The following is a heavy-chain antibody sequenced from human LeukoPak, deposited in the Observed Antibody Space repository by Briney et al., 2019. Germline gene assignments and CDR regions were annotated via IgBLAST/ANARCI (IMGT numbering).Heavy chain of an antibody. D-gene: IGHD2/OR15-2a*01. CDR3: ARTSALSFDY. Sequence: GGSLRLSCVASGFSFSDYYMSWIRQAPGKGLEWVSVIYSGGTTNSADAVKGRFTISRDNSKNTLYLQMNSLRAEDTAVYYCARTSALSFDYWGQGTLITVSS. CDR2: IYSGGTT. CDR1: GFSFSDYY. V-gene: IGHV3-53*01. J-gene: IGHJ4*02.